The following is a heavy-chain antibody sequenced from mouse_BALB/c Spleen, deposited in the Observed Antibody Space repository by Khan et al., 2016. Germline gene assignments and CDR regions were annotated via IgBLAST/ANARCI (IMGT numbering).Heavy chain of an antibody. J-gene: IGHJ4*01. CDR1: GISITTGNYR. Sequence: EVQLQESGPGLVKPSQTVSLTCTVTGISITTGNYRWSWIRQFPGHKLEWIGYIYYSGTITYNPSLTSRTTITRDTSKHQFFLEINSLTTEDTATYYCARDALWGSIDFWGQGTSVTVSS. D-gene: IGHD1-1*02. CDR2: IYYSGTI. CDR3: ARDALWGSIDF. V-gene: IGHV3-5*02.